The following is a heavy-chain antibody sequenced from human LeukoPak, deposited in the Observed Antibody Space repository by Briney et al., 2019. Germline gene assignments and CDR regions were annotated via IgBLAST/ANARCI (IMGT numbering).Heavy chain of an antibody. D-gene: IGHD3-22*01. CDR1: GGTFSRSD. Sequence: SVKVSCTASGGTFSRSDISWVRQAPGQGLEWMGRIIPFLGTTNYAQTFQGRVTITADSFMGTGYMELSGLRCEDTAVYYCARWAGEYDSSDYYSPFDYWGRGTQVTVSS. J-gene: IGHJ4*02. V-gene: IGHV1-69*04. CDR3: ARWAGEYDSSDYYSPFDY. CDR2: IIPFLGTT.